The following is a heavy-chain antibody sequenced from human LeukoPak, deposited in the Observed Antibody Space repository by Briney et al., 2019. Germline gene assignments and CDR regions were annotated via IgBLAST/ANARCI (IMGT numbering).Heavy chain of an antibody. J-gene: IGHJ6*02. V-gene: IGHV4-34*01. CDR3: ARVAVPTIYYYYYGMDV. Sequence: PSETLSLTCAVYGGSFSGYYWSWIRQPPGKGLEWIGEINHSGSTNYNPSLKSRVTISVDTSKNQFSLKLSSVTAADTAVYYCARVAVPTIYYYYYGMDVWGQGTTVTVSS. CDR1: GGSFSGYY. D-gene: IGHD5-12*01. CDR2: INHSGST.